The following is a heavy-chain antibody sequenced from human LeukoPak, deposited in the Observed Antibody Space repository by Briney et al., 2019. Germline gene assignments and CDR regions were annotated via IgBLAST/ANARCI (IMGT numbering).Heavy chain of an antibody. J-gene: IGHJ4*02. CDR1: GGSITSTNY. Sequence: SETLSLTCGVSGGSITSTNYWTWVRQPPGKGLEWIGEVNLQGSTNYNPSLMGRVAISVDMSENHISLQLTSVTAADTAVYYCAREGGPYRPLDYSGQGTLVTVPS. V-gene: IGHV4-4*02. CDR2: VNLQGST. CDR3: AREGGPYRPLDY.